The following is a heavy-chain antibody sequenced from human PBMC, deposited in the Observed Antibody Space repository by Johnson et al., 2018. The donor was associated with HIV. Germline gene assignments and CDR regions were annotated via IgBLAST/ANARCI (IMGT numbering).Heavy chain of an antibody. V-gene: IGHV3-9*01. CDR3: AKANRAMTKGGFGAFDI. CDR1: GFTFSSYA. Sequence: VQLVESGGGVVQPGRSLRLSCAASGFTFSSYAMHWVRQAPGKGLEWVSGISWNSGSIGYADSVKGRFTISRANAKNSLYLQMNSLRAEDTALYYCAKANRAMTKGGFGAFDIWGQGTMVTVSS. CDR2: ISWNSGSI. J-gene: IGHJ3*02. D-gene: IGHD3-16*01.